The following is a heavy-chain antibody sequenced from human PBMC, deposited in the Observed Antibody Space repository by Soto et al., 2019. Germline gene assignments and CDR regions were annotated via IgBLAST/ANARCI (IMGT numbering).Heavy chain of an antibody. CDR1: GVSVSGYF. D-gene: IGHD2-21*02. CDR2: IYYRGST. V-gene: IGHV4-59*02. CDR3: ARETAPGVLSFAY. J-gene: IGHJ4*01. Sequence: QVQLQESGPGLVQPSETLSLTCAVSGVSVSGYFWSWIRQPPGKGLEWIGYIYYRGSTNYNPSLKSRATISMDTSKNQFSLDLNSVTTADTAVYYCARETAPGVLSFAYWGHGTLVTVSS.